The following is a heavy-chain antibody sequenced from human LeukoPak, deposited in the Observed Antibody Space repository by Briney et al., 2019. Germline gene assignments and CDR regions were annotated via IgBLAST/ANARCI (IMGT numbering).Heavy chain of an antibody. CDR1: GYTYTSYG. CDR3: ARGYCSDSSCYEPFDY. CDR2: IHAYNGNT. V-gene: IGHV1-18*01. J-gene: IGHJ4*02. D-gene: IGHD2-15*01. Sequence: GASVKVSCKASGYTYTSYGISWVRQAPGQRLEWMGWIHAYNGNTNYAQKLQGRVTMTTDTSTTTAHMELRSLRSDDTAVYYCARGYCSDSSCYEPFDYWGQGTLVTVSS.